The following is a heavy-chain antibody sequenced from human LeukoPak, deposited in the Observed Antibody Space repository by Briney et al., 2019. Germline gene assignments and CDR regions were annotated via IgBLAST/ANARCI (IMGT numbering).Heavy chain of an antibody. CDR2: INPSGGST. CDR1: GYTFTSYY. CDR3: ARDLVKQQYYYYGMDV. D-gene: IGHD6-13*01. Sequence: ASVKASCKASGYTFTSYYMHWVRQAPGQGLEWMGIINPSGGSTSYAQKFQGRVTMTRDTSTSTVYMELSSLRSEDTAAYYCARDLVKQQYYYYGMDVWGQGTTVTVSS. V-gene: IGHV1-46*01. J-gene: IGHJ6*02.